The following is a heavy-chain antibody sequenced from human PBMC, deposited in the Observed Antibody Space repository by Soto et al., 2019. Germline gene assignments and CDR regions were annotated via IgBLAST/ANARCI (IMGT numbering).Heavy chain of an antibody. J-gene: IGHJ6*02. CDR1: GYTLTTYV. CDR2: INAGNDNT. CDR3: AKVGQYYYGMDV. D-gene: IGHD3-3*01. V-gene: IGHV1-3*01. Sequence: QVQLVQSGAEVKKPGASVKVSCKASGYTLTTYVMHWVRQAPGQRLEWMGWINAGNDNTKYSEKFQGRVTITRDTSASTVHMELSSLSSEDTAVYYCAKVGQYYYGMDVWGQGTTVTVSS.